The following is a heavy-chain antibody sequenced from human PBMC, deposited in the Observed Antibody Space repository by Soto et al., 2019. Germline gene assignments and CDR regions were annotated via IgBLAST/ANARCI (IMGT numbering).Heavy chain of an antibody. CDR2: ISFDGSDK. Sequence: GGSLRLSCAASGFTFTSYAMHWVRQAPGKGLEWVAIISFDGSDKYYADSVKGRFTISRDNFKNTLFPQMNSLRGEDTAVYYCARSKPKREPYFDYWGQGTLVTVSS. CDR3: ARSKPKREPYFDY. CDR1: GFTFTSYA. J-gene: IGHJ4*02. D-gene: IGHD1-26*01. V-gene: IGHV3-30-3*01.